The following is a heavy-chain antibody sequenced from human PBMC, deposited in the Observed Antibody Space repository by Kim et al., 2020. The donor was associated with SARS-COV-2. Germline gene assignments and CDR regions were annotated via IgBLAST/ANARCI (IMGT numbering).Heavy chain of an antibody. CDR2: IYYSGST. J-gene: IGHJ6*02. Sequence: SETLSLTCTVSGGSISSSSYYWGWIRQPPGKGLEWIGSIYYSGSTYYNPSLKSRVTISVDTSKNQFSLKLSSVTAADTAVYYCATDYLTGSSGWYGYYYYGMDVWGQGTTVTVSS. D-gene: IGHD6-19*01. CDR3: ATDYLTGSSGWYGYYYYGMDV. CDR1: GGSISSSSYY. V-gene: IGHV4-39*01.